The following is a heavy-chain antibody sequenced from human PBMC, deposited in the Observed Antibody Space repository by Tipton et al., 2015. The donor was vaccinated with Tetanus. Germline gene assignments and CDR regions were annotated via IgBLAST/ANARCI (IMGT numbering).Heavy chain of an antibody. CDR3: ARDRHPYRISGAFRGNDAPDI. J-gene: IGHJ4*03. CDR2: IFSCGTT. V-gene: IGHV4-31*03. CDR1: GDSISSGGYY. D-gene: IGHD1-26*01. Sequence: TLSLTCTVAGDSISSGGYYWNWVRQNPGKGLEWLGYIFSCGTTFYSPSLNGRVSMSLDTSKNLFALRLASVTAADTAVYYCARDRHPYRISGAFRGNDAPDIWGPGALVTVSS.